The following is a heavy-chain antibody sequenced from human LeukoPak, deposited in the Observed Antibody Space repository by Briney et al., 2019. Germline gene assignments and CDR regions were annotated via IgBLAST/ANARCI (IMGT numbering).Heavy chain of an antibody. CDR3: AKAPVTTCRGAFCYPFDY. D-gene: IGHD2-15*01. CDR2: FSDTGNT. V-gene: IGHV3-23*01. Sequence: TGGSLRLSCAASGFTFSNYAMHWVPQAPGKGLEWVSAFSDTGNTYHADSVKGRFTISRDSSKNPLFLQMNRLRPEDAAVYYCAKAPVTTCRGAFCYPFDYWGLGTLVTVSS. CDR1: GFTFSNYA. J-gene: IGHJ4*02.